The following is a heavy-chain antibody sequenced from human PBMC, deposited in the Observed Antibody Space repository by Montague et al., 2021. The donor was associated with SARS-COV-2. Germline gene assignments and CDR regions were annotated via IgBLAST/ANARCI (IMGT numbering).Heavy chain of an antibody. D-gene: IGHD2-2*01. V-gene: IGHV4-34*01. Sequence: SETLSLTCALSGGSFSNHYWSWIRQPPGKGLEWIAEVNQSGTTIYNPSVKSGVTISEDTSKNQFYLRLNSVTAAETAVYYCATVRLPVVVPRAGPAGRAFDIWGQGTMVTVSS. CDR3: ATVRLPVVVPRAGPAGRAFDI. CDR1: GGSFSNHY. CDR2: VNQSGTT. J-gene: IGHJ3*02.